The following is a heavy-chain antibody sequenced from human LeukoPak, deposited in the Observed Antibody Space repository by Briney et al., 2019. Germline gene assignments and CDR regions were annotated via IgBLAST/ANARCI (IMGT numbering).Heavy chain of an antibody. CDR1: SGSMSRYY. Sequence: SETLSLTCTVSSGSMSRYYWSWIRQSPGKGLEWIGYIYSRGGTNYNPSLRGRVTLSVDTSKNQLSLKLNSVTAADTAVYYCARVGCGSTSCFSNGYFYFDYWGQGTLVTVSS. CDR3: ARVGCGSTSCFSNGYFYFDY. CDR2: IYSRGGT. V-gene: IGHV4-59*01. J-gene: IGHJ4*02. D-gene: IGHD2-2*01.